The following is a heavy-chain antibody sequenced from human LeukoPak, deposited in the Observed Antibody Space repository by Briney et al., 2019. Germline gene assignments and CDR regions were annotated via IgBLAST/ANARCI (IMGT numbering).Heavy chain of an antibody. CDR3: AKRYYDFPLDY. V-gene: IGHV3-23*01. CDR2: ISANGGET. J-gene: IGHJ4*02. CDR1: GFTFSIYA. Sequence: GGSLRLSCAASGFTFSIYAMNWVRQAPGKGLEWVSSISANGGETHYADSVKGRFTISRDNFKNTLYLQINNPRVEDTAVYYCAKRYYDFPLDYWGQGTLVTVSS. D-gene: IGHD3-3*01.